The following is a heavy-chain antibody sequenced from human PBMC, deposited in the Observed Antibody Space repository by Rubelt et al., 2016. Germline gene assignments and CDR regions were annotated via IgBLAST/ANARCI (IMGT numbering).Heavy chain of an antibody. CDR1: GYSFTSYW. J-gene: IGHJ5*02. CDR2: IDPSDSYT. Sequence: EVQLVQSGAEVKKPGESLRISCKGSGYSFTSYWISWVRQMPGKGLEWMGRIDPSDSYTNYSPSFQGKVTISADKSIRTACLQWSGLEASDTAMYYCARHAGDGGNSEDWFDPWGQGTLVTVSS. V-gene: IGHV5-10-1*04. D-gene: IGHD4-23*01. CDR3: ARHAGDGGNSEDWFDP.